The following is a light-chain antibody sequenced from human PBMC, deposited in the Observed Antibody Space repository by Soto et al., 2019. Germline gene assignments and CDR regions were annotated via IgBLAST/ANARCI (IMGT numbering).Light chain of an antibody. J-gene: IGKJ4*01. CDR3: QQAHSFPLT. V-gene: IGKV1-12*01. CDR2: TVS. CDR1: QGISSW. Sequence: DIQMTQSPSSVSASVGDRVTITCRASQGISSWLAWYQQKPGKAPKLLIYTVSSLQSGVPSRYSGSGSGTDFPPTVSSLQPEDFAPYYCQQAHSFPLTPGGRTKVEIK.